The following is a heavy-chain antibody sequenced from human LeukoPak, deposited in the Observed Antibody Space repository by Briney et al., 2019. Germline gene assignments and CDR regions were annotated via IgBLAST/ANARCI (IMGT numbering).Heavy chain of an antibody. J-gene: IGHJ4*02. D-gene: IGHD1-26*01. CDR1: GFTFGDYA. CDR2: IRSKAYGGTT. CDR3: TTGYKSGSYHY. Sequence: GGSLRLSCTASGFTFGDYAMSWVRQAPGKGLEWVGFIRSKAYGGTTEYAASVKGRFTIPRDDSKSIAYLQMNSLKTEDTAVYYCTTGYKSGSYHYWGQGTLVTVSS. V-gene: IGHV3-49*04.